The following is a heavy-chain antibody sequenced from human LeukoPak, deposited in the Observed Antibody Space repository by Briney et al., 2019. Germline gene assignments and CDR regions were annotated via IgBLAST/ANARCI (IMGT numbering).Heavy chain of an antibody. V-gene: IGHV4-34*01. Sequence: SETLSLTCAVYGGSFSGYYWSWIRQPPGKGLEWIGEINHSGSTNYNPSLKSRVTISVDTSKNQFSLKLSSVTAADTAVYYCARGRPNYYGSGSYPRGRWFDPWGQGTLVTVSS. J-gene: IGHJ5*02. D-gene: IGHD3-10*01. CDR2: INHSGST. CDR1: GGSFSGYY. CDR3: ARGRPNYYGSGSYPRGRWFDP.